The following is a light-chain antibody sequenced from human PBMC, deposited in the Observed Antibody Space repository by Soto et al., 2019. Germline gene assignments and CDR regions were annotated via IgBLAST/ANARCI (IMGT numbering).Light chain of an antibody. Sequence: DIQMTQSPSSLSASVGDRVTITCRASQSISSYLNWYQQNPGKAPKIMSYAASSLQSGVPSRFSGSGSGTDFTLTISSLQPEDFETYYCQQSYSTPRTFGPGTKVDIK. V-gene: IGKV1-39*01. J-gene: IGKJ3*01. CDR2: AAS. CDR3: QQSYSTPRT. CDR1: QSISSY.